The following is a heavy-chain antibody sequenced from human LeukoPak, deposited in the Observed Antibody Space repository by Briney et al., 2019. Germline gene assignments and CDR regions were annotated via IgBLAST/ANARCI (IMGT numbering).Heavy chain of an antibody. D-gene: IGHD3-10*01. CDR2: ISAYNGNT. Sequence: ASVKVSCKASGYTFTSYGISWVRRAPGQGLEWMGWISAYNGNTNYAQKLQGRVTMTTDTSTSTAYMELRSLRSDDTAVYYCARGTDPATDVLLWFGEFDPWGQGTLVTVSS. CDR1: GYTFTSYG. V-gene: IGHV1-18*01. CDR3: ARGTDPATDVLLWFGEFDP. J-gene: IGHJ5*02.